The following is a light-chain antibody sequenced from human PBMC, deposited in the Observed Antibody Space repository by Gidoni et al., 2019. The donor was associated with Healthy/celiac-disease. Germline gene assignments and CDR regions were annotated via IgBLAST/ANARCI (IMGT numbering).Light chain of an antibody. V-gene: IGKV1-5*03. CDR2: KAS. J-gene: IGKJ1*01. Sequence: DIQMPHSPSTLSAPVGDRVTITCRASQSISSWLAWYQQKPGKAHKLLIYKASSLESGVPSRFSGSGSGTEYTLTISSMQPDDFATYYCQQYNSYSWTFGQGTKVEIK. CDR1: QSISSW. CDR3: QQYNSYSWT.